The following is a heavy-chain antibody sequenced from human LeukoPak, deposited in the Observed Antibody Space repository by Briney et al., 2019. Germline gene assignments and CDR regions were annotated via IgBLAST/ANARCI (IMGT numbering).Heavy chain of an antibody. J-gene: IGHJ4*02. V-gene: IGHV3-11*01. D-gene: IGHD2-8*01. CDR2: ISGSGSTI. Sequence: GGSLRLSCAASGFTFSNYHMNWIRQAPGKGLEWVSYISGSGSTIYYADSVKGRFAISRDNANKSLYLQMNSLRAEDTAVYYCAIEPYCSNGVCYIQHFFDCWGQGTLVTVSS. CDR1: GFTFSNYH. CDR3: AIEPYCSNGVCYIQHFFDC.